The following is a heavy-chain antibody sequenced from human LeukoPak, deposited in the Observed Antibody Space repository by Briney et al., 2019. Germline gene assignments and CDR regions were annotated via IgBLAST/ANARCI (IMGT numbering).Heavy chain of an antibody. CDR2: INPSGGST. D-gene: IGHD6-19*01. CDR1: GYTFTSYD. V-gene: IGHV1-46*01. Sequence: ASVKVSCKASGYTFTSYDMHWVRQAPGQGLEWMGIINPSGGSTSYAQKFQGRVTMTRDTSTSTVYMELSSLRSEDPAVYYCARGYSSGWPHDYWGQGTLVTVSS. J-gene: IGHJ4*02. CDR3: ARGYSSGWPHDY.